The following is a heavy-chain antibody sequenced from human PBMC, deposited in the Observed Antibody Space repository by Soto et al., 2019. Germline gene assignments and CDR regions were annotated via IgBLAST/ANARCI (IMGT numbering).Heavy chain of an antibody. CDR3: ARGGGYDSFDL. V-gene: IGHV4-30-2*06. D-gene: IGHD2-15*01. Sequence: SDTLSLTSIFSFFAITDCVYSLICIRQYPEKGLDLLVYIGHLETTYYNPCFKILLSLSIDRTRNQFSLSLSSMKAAEKAVYYCARGGGYDSFDLWGQGIKVTV. CDR2: IGHLETT. CDR1: FFAITDCVYS. J-gene: IGHJ4*02.